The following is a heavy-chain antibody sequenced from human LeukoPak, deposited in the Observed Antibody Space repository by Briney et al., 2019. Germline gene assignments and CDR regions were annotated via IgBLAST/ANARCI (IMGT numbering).Heavy chain of an antibody. Sequence: PGGSLRLSCAASGFTFSNYAMTWVRQAPGKGLEWVSTLSGSGGSTYFGDSVKGRFTISRDNTKNRLYLKMNSLRAEDTGVYYCAKEATVTPGNGNWFDTWGQGTLVTVSS. CDR1: GFTFSNYA. CDR2: LSGSGGST. V-gene: IGHV3-23*01. CDR3: AKEATVTPGNGNWFDT. J-gene: IGHJ5*02. D-gene: IGHD4-17*01.